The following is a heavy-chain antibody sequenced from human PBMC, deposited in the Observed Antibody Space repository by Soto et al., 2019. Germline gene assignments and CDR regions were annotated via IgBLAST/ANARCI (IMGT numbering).Heavy chain of an antibody. CDR1: GYTFASYG. D-gene: IGHD6-6*01. CDR3: ARDQEYSTSGLYWFDL. J-gene: IGHJ5*02. CDR2: LSAYNGDT. V-gene: IGHV1-18*04. Sequence: VQLVQSGAEVKKPGASVKVSCKASGYTFASYGITWVRQAPGQGLEWMGWLSAYNGDTNYAQKVQGRVTMTTDTSTSTVYMELKSLKSDDTAVYFCARDQEYSTSGLYWFDLWGQGTLVTVSS.